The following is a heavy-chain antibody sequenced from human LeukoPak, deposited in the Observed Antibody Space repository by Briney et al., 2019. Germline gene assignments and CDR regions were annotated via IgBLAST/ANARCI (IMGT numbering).Heavy chain of an antibody. Sequence: GGSLRLSRAASGFTFSSYGMPWVRQAPGKGLEWVAVISYDGSNKYYADSVKGRFTISRDNSKNTLYLQMNSLRAEDTAVYYCAKLVGTAMATNWFDPWGQGTLVTVSS. CDR3: AKLVGTAMATNWFDP. CDR2: ISYDGSNK. J-gene: IGHJ5*02. CDR1: GFTFSSYG. D-gene: IGHD5-18*01. V-gene: IGHV3-30*18.